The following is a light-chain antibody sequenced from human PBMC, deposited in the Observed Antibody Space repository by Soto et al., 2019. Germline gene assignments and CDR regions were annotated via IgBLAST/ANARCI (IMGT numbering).Light chain of an antibody. CDR1: QGIRND. V-gene: IGKV1-6*01. J-gene: IGKJ1*01. Sequence: AIQLTQSPSSLSASVGDRVTITCRARQGIRNDLGWYQQKPGKAPKLLIYSASSLQSGVPSRFSGSGSGTDFTLTISSLQPEDFETYYCLQDYNCHLTFGQGTQVDIX. CDR3: LQDYNCHLT. CDR2: SAS.